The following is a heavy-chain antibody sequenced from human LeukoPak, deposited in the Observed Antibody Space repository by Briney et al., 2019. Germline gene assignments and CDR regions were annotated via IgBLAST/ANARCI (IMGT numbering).Heavy chain of an antibody. CDR3: ARGGCSGGSCYSWAAFDI. CDR2: IYYTGST. D-gene: IGHD2-15*01. CDR1: GGSISSSGYY. J-gene: IGHJ3*02. V-gene: IGHV4-31*03. Sequence: PSETLSLTCTVSGGSISSSGYYWSWIRQHPGKGLEWIGYIYYTGSTYYNPSLQSRFTISVDTSKNQFSLKLSSVTAADTAVFYCARGGCSGGSCYSWAAFDIWGQGTMVTVSS.